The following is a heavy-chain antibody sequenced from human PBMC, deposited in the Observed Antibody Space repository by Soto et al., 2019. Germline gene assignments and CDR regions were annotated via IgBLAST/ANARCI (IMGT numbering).Heavy chain of an antibody. CDR3: ARDDEYDDNGLDY. CDR2: IGNHGGRK. V-gene: IGHV3-33*01. J-gene: IGHJ4*02. CDR1: GFLFSRFG. D-gene: IGHD1-1*01. Sequence: QVQLVESGGGVVQPGTSLRLSCAASGFLFSRFGMHWVRQAPGKGLEWVAVIGNHGGRKDYADSVRGRFTISRDNSRNTLFLEMSSLRLEDTAIYYCARDDEYDDNGLDYWGQGTLVTVSS.